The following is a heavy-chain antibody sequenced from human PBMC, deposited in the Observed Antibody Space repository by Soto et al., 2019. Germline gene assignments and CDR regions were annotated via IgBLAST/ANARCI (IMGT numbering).Heavy chain of an antibody. V-gene: IGHV1-18*01. Sequence: ASVKVSCKASGYTFTSYGISWVRQAPGQGLEWMGWISAYNGNTNYAQKLQGRVTMTTDTSTSTAYMELRSLRSDDTAVYYCASTVDTAMAWDYCGQRSLGAVSS. D-gene: IGHD5-18*01. CDR1: GYTFTSYG. J-gene: IGHJ4*02. CDR2: ISAYNGNT. CDR3: ASTVDTAMAWDY.